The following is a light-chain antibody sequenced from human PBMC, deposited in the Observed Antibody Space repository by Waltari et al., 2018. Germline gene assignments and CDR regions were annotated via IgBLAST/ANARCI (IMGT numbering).Light chain of an antibody. CDR3: SSYTSTNTII. CDR2: DVS. V-gene: IGLV2-14*03. J-gene: IGLJ2*01. Sequence: QSALAQSASVSGSPGQSITISCTGTGSDIGYYNFVSWYQQHPGKAPKLLIFDVSRLSSGVSHRVSGSKSGNTASLTISGLQAEDEADYYCSSYTSTNTIIFGGGTKVTVL. CDR1: GSDIGYYNF.